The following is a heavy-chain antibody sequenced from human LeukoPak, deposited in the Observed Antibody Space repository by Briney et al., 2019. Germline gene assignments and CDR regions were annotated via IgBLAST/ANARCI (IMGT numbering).Heavy chain of an antibody. D-gene: IGHD1-14*01. Sequence: GGSLRLSCAGSGFRFSDSWMHWVRQAPGKGLVWVSRINGDGSSTSYADSVKGRFSISRDNTRNTVYMQMNSLRAEDTAVYYCTRGGGTSDYWGQGTLVTVSS. V-gene: IGHV3-74*01. CDR3: TRGGGTSDY. CDR2: INGDGSST. J-gene: IGHJ4*02. CDR1: GFRFSDSW.